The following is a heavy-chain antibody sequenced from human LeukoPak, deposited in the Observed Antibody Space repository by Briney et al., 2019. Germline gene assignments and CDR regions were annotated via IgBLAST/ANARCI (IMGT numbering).Heavy chain of an antibody. D-gene: IGHD3-10*01. V-gene: IGHV1-24*01. CDR1: GYTLTELS. CDR3: ARDGVRLTLVRGPAAFDI. J-gene: IGHJ3*02. CDR2: FDPEDGET. Sequence: ASVKVSCKVSGYTLTELSMHWVRQAPGKGLEWMGGFDPEDGETIYAQKFQGRVTMTEDTSTDTAYMELGSLRSEDTAVYYCARDGVRLTLVRGPAAFDIWGQGTMVTVSS.